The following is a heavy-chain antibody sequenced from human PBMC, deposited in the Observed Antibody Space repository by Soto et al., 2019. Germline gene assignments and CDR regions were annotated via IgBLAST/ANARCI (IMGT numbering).Heavy chain of an antibody. V-gene: IGHV1-3*01. CDR1: GYNFSTYS. D-gene: IGHD3-10*01. J-gene: IGHJ5*02. Sequence: ASVKVSCQASGYNFSTYSMYWVRQAPGPRLEWMGWSHGGTGNARSSQKFQGRGTINKDTAARTAYMEVRSLRAADAAVYYCARDAVGLNSGSDGLFGPWGQRSRVTGSS. CDR3: ARDAVGLNSGSDGLFGP. CDR2: SHGGTGNA.